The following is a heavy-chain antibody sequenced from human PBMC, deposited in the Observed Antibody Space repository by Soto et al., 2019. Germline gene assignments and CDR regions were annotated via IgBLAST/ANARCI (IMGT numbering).Heavy chain of an antibody. J-gene: IGHJ6*02. Sequence: QVQLVESGGGLVRPGGSLRLSCEASGFTFRDYYMTWFRQAPGKGLEWLSYIDSSTRYTNYADSVKGRFIISKDNAKNSRYLQMTSVRADDTAVYYCAREYYYTMDVWCQGTIVTVSS. CDR2: IDSSTRYT. V-gene: IGHV3-11*05. CDR3: AREYYYTMDV. CDR1: GFTFRDYY.